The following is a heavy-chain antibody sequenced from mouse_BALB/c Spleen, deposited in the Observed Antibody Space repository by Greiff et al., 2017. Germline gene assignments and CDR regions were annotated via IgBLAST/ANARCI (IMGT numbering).Heavy chain of an antibody. Sequence: VQLQQSGAELAKPGASVKMSCKASGYTFTSYWMHWVKQRPGQGLEWIGYINPSTGYTEYNQKFKDKATLTADKSSSTAYMQLSSLTSEDSAVYYCARSEITAFDYWGQGTTLTVSS. CDR2: INPSTGYT. V-gene: IGHV1-7*01. D-gene: IGHD2-4*01. J-gene: IGHJ2*01. CDR3: ARSEITAFDY. CDR1: GYTFTSYW.